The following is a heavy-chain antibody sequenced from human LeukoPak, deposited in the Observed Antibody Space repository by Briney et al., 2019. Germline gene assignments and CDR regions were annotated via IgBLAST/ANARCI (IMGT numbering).Heavy chain of an antibody. J-gene: IGHJ4*02. D-gene: IGHD3-3*01. CDR3: ARDLIQEWYFDY. CDR2: IKKDGSEK. V-gene: IGHV3-7*03. CDR1: GFTFSNFW. Sequence: GGSLRLSCTASGFTFSNFWMGWVRQAPGKGLEWVANIKKDGSEKYYVDSVKGRFTISRDNTKNSLYLQMNSLRAEDTAVYYCARDLIQEWYFDYWGQGTLVTVSS.